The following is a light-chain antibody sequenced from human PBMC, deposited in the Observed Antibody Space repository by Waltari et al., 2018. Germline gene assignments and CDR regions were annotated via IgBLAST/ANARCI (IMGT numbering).Light chain of an antibody. V-gene: IGLV4-69*01. CDR3: QTWGPGFQI. Sequence: QLVLTQSPSASASLGDSVKLTCTLSSGHSSYSSYSIAWHQQQPGKGPRFLMKLNSDGSHKRRDGIPDRFSGSSSRAERYPTISSLQLAEAASYYCQTWGPGFQIFGGGTKLAVL. J-gene: IGLJ2*01. CDR2: LNSDGSH. CDR1: SGHSSYSSYS.